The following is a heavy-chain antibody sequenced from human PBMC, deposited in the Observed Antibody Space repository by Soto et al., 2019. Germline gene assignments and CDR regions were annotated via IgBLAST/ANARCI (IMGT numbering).Heavy chain of an antibody. CDR3: AADPTMRGYFRFGP. Sequence: LRLSCAASGIRFSDCYMSWIRQAPGKGLEWVSYINGGGGTIYYADSVRGRFTISRDNAKNTLYLQMNSLRAEDTAVYYCAADPTMRGYFRFGPWGQGTQVTVSS. CDR1: GIRFSDCY. J-gene: IGHJ5*02. CDR2: INGGGGTI. D-gene: IGHD3-3*01. V-gene: IGHV3-11*01.